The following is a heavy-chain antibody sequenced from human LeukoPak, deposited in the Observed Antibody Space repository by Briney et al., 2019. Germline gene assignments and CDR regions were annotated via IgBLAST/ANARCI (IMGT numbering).Heavy chain of an antibody. CDR1: GFTFISYW. D-gene: IGHD5-24*01. J-gene: IGHJ4*02. CDR3: ARGGYGYNFFDY. V-gene: IGHV3-7*01. CDR2: IKQDGSEK. Sequence: GSLRLSCAASGFTFISYWMSWVRQAPGKGLEWVANIKQDGSEKYYVDSVKGRFTISRDNAKNSLYLQMNSLRAEDTAVYYCARGGYGYNFFDYWGQGTLVTVSS.